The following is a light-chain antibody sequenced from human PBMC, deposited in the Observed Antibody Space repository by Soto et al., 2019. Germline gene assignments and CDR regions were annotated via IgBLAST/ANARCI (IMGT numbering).Light chain of an antibody. V-gene: IGKV3-20*01. CDR3: QQYGSSPYT. Sequence: EIVLTQSPGTLSLSPGERASLSCRASQSVGSNYLVWYQQKPGQAPRLLMSGASSRATGIPDRFSVSGSGTEFTLTISRLEPEDFAVYNCQQYGSSPYTFGQGTKLEIK. CDR1: QSVGSNY. J-gene: IGKJ2*01. CDR2: GAS.